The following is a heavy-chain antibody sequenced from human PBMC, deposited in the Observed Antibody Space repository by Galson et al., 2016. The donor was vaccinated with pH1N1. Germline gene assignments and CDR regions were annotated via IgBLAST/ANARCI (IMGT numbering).Heavy chain of an antibody. Sequence: ETLSLTCIVSGGSISTTNYYWDWIRQPPGKGLEWIGSIYHSERTYYNLSLKSRVTISVDTSKNEFSLNLSSVTAADSAVYFCARRSGWPNWFDPWGQGTLVTVSS. CDR1: GGSISTTNYY. V-gene: IGHV4-39*01. J-gene: IGHJ5*02. CDR3: ARRSGWPNWFDP. D-gene: IGHD6-19*01. CDR2: IYHSERT.